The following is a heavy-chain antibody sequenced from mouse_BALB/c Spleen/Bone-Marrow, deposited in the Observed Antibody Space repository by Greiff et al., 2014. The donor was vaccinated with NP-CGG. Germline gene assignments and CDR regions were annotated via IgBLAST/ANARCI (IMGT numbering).Heavy chain of an antibody. CDR3: ARLDSSGSNYSDC. CDR1: GFSFNTYA. D-gene: IGHD3-2*01. J-gene: IGHJ2*01. V-gene: IGHV5-9-4*01. Sequence: EVKLVESGGGLVKPGGSLKLACAASGFSFNTYAMSWVRQSPEKRLEWVATINSGGSYTYYPDTVTGRFTISRDNAKNTLYLEMSSLRSEDAAMYYCARLDSSGSNYSDCWAKAPLSQSPQ. CDR2: INSGGSYT.